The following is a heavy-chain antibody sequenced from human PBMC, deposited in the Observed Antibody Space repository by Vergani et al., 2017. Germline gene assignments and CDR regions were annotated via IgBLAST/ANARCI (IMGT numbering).Heavy chain of an antibody. CDR3: AKDSGTYDFWAYVLDP. CDR1: GFTFDDYA. Sequence: EVQLVESGGGVERPGGSLRLSCVASGFTFDDYAMHWVRQAPGKGLEWVSGISWNSGSIGYADSVKGRFTISRDNAKNSLYLQMNSLRAEDTALYYCAKDSGTYDFWAYVLDPWGQGTLVTVSS. V-gene: IGHV3-9*01. CDR2: ISWNSGSI. D-gene: IGHD3-3*01. J-gene: IGHJ5*02.